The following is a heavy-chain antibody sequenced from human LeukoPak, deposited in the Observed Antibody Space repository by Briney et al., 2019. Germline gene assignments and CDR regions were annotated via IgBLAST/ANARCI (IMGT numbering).Heavy chain of an antibody. CDR2: INHSGST. J-gene: IGHJ4*02. Sequence: SETLSLTCAVYGGSFSGYYWSWIRQPPGKGLEWIGEINHSGSTNYNPSLKSRVTILVDTSKNQFSLKLSSVTAADTAVYYCARLRDYVGDYWGQGTLVTVSS. CDR3: ARLRDYVGDY. V-gene: IGHV4-34*01. D-gene: IGHD4-17*01. CDR1: GGSFSGYY.